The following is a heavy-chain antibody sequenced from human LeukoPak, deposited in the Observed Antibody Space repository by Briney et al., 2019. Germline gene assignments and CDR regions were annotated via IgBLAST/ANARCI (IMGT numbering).Heavy chain of an antibody. CDR1: GFTFSNYA. Sequence: GGSLRLSCAASGFTFSNYAMSWVRQAPGKGLEWVSSISGSGTSTYYVDSVKGRFTISRDNSKNTLYLQMNSLRAEDTAVYYCARGPSGSTRDSYGMDVWGQGTTVTVSS. J-gene: IGHJ6*02. CDR2: ISGSGTST. D-gene: IGHD3-10*01. CDR3: ARGPSGSTRDSYGMDV. V-gene: IGHV3-23*01.